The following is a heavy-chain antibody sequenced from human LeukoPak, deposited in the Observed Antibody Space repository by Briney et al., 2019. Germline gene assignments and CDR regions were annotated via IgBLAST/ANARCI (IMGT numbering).Heavy chain of an antibody. Sequence: GGSLRLSCAASGFTFSIYSMSWVRQAPGKGLEWVSYISSSGSTIYYADSVKGRFTISRDNAKNSLYLQMNSLRAEDTAVYHCAELGITMIGGVWGKGTTVTISS. V-gene: IGHV3-48*04. CDR3: AELGITMIGGV. J-gene: IGHJ6*04. D-gene: IGHD3-10*02. CDR1: GFTFSIYS. CDR2: ISSSGSTI.